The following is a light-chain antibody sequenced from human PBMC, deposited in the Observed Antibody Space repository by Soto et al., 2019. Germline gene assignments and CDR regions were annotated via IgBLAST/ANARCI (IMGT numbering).Light chain of an antibody. CDR1: SSNIGAGYD. CDR3: QSYDSSLVV. Sequence: QSVLTQPPSVSRAPGQRVTISCTGSSSNIGAGYDVHWYQQLPGTAPKLLIYGNSNRPSGVPDRFSGSKSGTSASLAITGLQAEDEADYYCQSYDSSLVVFGTGTKLTVL. CDR2: GNS. V-gene: IGLV1-40*01. J-gene: IGLJ1*01.